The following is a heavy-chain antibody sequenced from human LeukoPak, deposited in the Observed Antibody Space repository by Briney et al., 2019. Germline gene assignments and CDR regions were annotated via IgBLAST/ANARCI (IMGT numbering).Heavy chain of an antibody. CDR1: GYTFTSYG. D-gene: IGHD3-10*01. CDR2: ISTTDGDT. V-gene: IGHV1-18*01. Sequence: GASVKVSCKASGYTFTSYGISWVRQAPGQGLEWMGWISTTDGDTNYAQKLQGRVTMTTDTSTSTAYMELRSLRSDDTAVYYCASWDYYGSGSLDYWGQGTLVPVSS. J-gene: IGHJ4*02. CDR3: ASWDYYGSGSLDY.